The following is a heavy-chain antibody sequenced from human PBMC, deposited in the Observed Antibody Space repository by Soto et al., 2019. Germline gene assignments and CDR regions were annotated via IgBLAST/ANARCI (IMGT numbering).Heavy chain of an antibody. D-gene: IGHD3-22*01. V-gene: IGHV3-21*01. CDR3: ARVVDYYDPYSYYGMDV. CDR1: GFTFSSYS. CDR2: ISSSTSYI. J-gene: IGHJ6*02. Sequence: EVQLVESGGGLVKPGGSLRLSCAASGFTFSSYSMNWVRQAPGKGLEWVSSISSSTSYIYYADSVKGRFTISRDNAKNSPYLQMNSLRAEDTAVYYCARVVDYYDPYSYYGMDVWGQGTTVTVSS.